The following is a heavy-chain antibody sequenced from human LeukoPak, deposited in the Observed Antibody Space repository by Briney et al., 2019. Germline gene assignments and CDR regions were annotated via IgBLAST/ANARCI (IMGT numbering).Heavy chain of an antibody. Sequence: SETLSLTCTVSGCSISSGGNYWSWLRPHPGKGLEWIGYIYYSGSTYYNPSLKSRVTISVDTSKNQLSLKLSCVTAADTAVYYCARMADAFDIWGQGTMVTVSS. CDR2: IYYSGST. CDR3: ARMADAFDI. D-gene: IGHD5-24*01. V-gene: IGHV4-31*03. J-gene: IGHJ3*02. CDR1: GCSISSGGNY.